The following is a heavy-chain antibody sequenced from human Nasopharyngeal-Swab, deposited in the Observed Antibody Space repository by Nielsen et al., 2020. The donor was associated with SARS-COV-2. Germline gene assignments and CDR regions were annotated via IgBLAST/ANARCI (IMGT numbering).Heavy chain of an antibody. CDR2: ISGSGGST. D-gene: IGHD4-23*01. J-gene: IGHJ4*02. CDR1: GFSFSSYA. CDR3: AKLSTTVVTPAFDY. Sequence: GRSLSLSWAASGFSFSSYAMSWVRQAPGKGLEWVSAISGSGGSTYYADSVKGRFTISRDNSKNTLYLQMNSLRAEDTAVYYCAKLSTTVVTPAFDYWGQGTRVTVSS. V-gene: IGHV3-23*01.